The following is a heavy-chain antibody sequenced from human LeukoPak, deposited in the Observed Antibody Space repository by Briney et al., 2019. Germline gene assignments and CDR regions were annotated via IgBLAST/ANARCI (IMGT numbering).Heavy chain of an antibody. CDR2: ISGDGGST. CDR1: GFTFDDYA. V-gene: IGHV3-43*02. CDR3: AKDISKYDFWSGFYT. J-gene: IGHJ5*02. Sequence: QPGGSLRLSCAASGFTFDDYAMHWVRQAPGKGLEWVSLISGDGGSTYYADSVKGRFTISRDNSKNSLYLQMNSLRTEDTALYYCAKDISKYDFWSGFYTWGQGTLVTVSS. D-gene: IGHD3-3*01.